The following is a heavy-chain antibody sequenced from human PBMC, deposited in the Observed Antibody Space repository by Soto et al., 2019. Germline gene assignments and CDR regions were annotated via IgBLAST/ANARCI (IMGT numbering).Heavy chain of an antibody. CDR3: ARGNERMAGHDIPSFDV. V-gene: IGHV1-18*04. Sequence: QVQMVQSGAEVKKPGASVKVSCRASGYTFTNYGVIWVRRAPGQGLEWLGLISTYGGNTNYAQRLQDRVTLTIDTSASTACLEMRSLKSDDTAVYYCARGNERMAGHDIPSFDVWGQGTMVTVSS. CDR1: GYTFTNYG. D-gene: IGHD3-9*01. CDR2: ISTYGGNT. J-gene: IGHJ3*01.